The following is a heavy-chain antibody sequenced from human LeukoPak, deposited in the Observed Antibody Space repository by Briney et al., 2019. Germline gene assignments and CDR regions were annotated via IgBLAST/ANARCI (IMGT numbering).Heavy chain of an antibody. D-gene: IGHD3-3*01. V-gene: IGHV4-61*02. CDR2: IYTSGST. CDR3: ARGRVITIFGVATGGNWFDP. CDR1: GGSISSGSYY. Sequence: SETLSLTCTVSGGSISSGSYYWSWIRQPAGKGLEWIVRIYTSGSTNYNPSLKSRVTISVDTSKNQFSLKLSSVTAADTAVYYCARGRVITIFGVATGGNWFDPGGQGTWSPSPQ. J-gene: IGHJ5*02.